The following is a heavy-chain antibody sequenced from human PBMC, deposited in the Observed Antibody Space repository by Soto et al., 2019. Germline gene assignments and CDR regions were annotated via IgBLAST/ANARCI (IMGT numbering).Heavy chain of an antibody. D-gene: IGHD2-2*02. V-gene: IGHV4-34*01. CDR1: GGSFSGYY. J-gene: IGHJ6*02. Sequence: SETLSLTCAVYGGSFSGYYWSWIRQPPGKGLEWIGEINHSGSTNYYPSLKSRVTISVDTSKNQFSLKLSSVTAADTAVYYCARVTGYCSSTSCYRGRSYYYYYGMEVRGQGTTVTVS. CDR3: ARVTGYCSSTSCYRGRSYYYYYGMEV. CDR2: INHSGST.